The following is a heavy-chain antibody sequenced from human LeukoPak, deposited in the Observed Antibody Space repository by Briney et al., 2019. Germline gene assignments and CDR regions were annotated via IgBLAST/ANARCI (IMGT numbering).Heavy chain of an antibody. D-gene: IGHD6-13*01. J-gene: IGHJ6*02. V-gene: IGHV4-39*01. CDR1: GGPISSSSYY. CDR2: IYYSGST. Sequence: SETLSLTCTVSGGPISSSSYYWGWIRQPPGKGLEWIGSIYYSGSTYYNPSLKSRVTISVDTSKNQFSVKLTSVTAADAAVYYCARQDSSSWSAYYYYGMDVWGQGTTVIVSS. CDR3: ARQDSSSWSAYYYYGMDV.